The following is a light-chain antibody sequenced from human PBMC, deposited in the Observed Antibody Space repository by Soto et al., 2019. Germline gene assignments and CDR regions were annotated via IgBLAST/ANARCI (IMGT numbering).Light chain of an antibody. CDR3: QQYNNWPPYT. Sequence: EIVMTQSPVTLSVSPGERATLSCRASRSVSSNLAWYQQKPGQAPTLLTYGVSTRATGVPARFSGTGSGTDFTLTISSLQSEDFAIYYCQQYNNWPPYTFGQGTKLEIK. CDR1: RSVSSN. V-gene: IGKV3-15*01. CDR2: GVS. J-gene: IGKJ2*01.